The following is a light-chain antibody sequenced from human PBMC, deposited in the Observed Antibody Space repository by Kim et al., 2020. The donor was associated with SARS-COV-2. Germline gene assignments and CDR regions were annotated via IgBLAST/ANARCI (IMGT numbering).Light chain of an antibody. V-gene: IGKV1-39*01. J-gene: IGKJ2*03. CDR2: ATS. CDR1: ETISRN. CDR3: QQSYSTPYS. Sequence: DIQMTQSPSSVSASVGDTVTITCRTSETISRNLNWYQQKAGRAPKLLIYATSSLQSGVPSRFSGSGSGTDFTLAIINLHSEDFATYYCQQSYSTPYSFGQGTKLEI.